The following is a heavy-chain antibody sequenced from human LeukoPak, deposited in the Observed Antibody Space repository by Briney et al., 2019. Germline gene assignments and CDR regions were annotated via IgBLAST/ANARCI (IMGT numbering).Heavy chain of an antibody. CDR1: GGSINDAY. CDR3: ARRYGDYYFDY. J-gene: IGHJ4*02. V-gene: IGHV4-59*08. D-gene: IGHD4-17*01. CDR2: IDYTGST. Sequence: SETLSLTCTVSGGSINDAYWSWIRQSPGRGLEWIGYIDYTGSTNYHPSLRGRVTISLATSKKQFSLKLSSVTAADTAVYYCARRYGDYYFDYWGQGTLVTVSS.